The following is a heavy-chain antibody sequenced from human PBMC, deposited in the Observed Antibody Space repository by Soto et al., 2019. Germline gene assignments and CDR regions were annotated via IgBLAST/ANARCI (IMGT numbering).Heavy chain of an antibody. CDR2: IYYSGST. J-gene: IGHJ4*02. D-gene: IGHD3-16*02. Sequence: SETLSLTCTVSGGSISSGGYYWSWIRQHPGKGLEWIGYIYYSGSTYYNPSLKSRVTISVDTSKNQFSLKLSSVTAADTAVYYCASWFYDYIWRRYLPSYWARGTLVTVSS. CDR3: ASWFYDYIWRRYLPSY. V-gene: IGHV4-31*03. CDR1: GGSISSGGYY.